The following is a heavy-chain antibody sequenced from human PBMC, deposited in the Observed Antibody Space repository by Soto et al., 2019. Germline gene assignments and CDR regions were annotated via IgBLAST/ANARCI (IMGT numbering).Heavy chain of an antibody. D-gene: IGHD4-17*01. CDR2: ISYDGSNK. J-gene: IGHJ4*02. Sequence: GGSLRLSCAASGFTFSSYAMHWVRQAPGKGLEWVAVISYDGSNKYYADSVKGRFTISRDNSKNTLYLQMNSLRAEDTAVYYCARVYYGGNSVFDYWGQGTLVTVSS. V-gene: IGHV3-30-3*01. CDR1: GFTFSSYA. CDR3: ARVYYGGNSVFDY.